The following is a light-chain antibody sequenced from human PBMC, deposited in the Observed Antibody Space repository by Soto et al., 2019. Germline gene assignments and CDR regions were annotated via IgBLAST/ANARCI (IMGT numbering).Light chain of an antibody. J-gene: IGLJ2*01. CDR1: SSDVGGYNY. CDR3: SSYTTTSAVA. V-gene: IGLV2-14*03. Sequence: QSVLTQPASVSGSPGQWITISCTGTSSDVGGYNYVSWYQQHPGKAPKLMIYDVTNRPSGVSYRFSGSKSGNTASLTISGLQAEDEADYYCSSYTTTSAVAFGEGTKVTVL. CDR2: DVT.